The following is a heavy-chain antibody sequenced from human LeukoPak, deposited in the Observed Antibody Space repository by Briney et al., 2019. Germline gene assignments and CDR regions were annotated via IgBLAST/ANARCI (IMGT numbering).Heavy chain of an antibody. CDR1: GGSISSGGYY. Sequence: SETLSLTCTVSGGSISSGGYYWSWIRQPPGKGLEWIGYFYHSASTNYNPSLKSRVTISVDTSKNHFSLKLSSVTAADTAVYYCARGQWLPVFDFWGQGTLVTVSS. D-gene: IGHD3-22*01. V-gene: IGHV4-61*03. J-gene: IGHJ4*02. CDR3: ARGQWLPVFDF. CDR2: FYHSAST.